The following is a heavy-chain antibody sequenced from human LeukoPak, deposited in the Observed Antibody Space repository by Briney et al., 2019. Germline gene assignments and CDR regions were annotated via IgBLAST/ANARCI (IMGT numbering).Heavy chain of an antibody. V-gene: IGHV1-69*13. CDR2: IIPIFGTA. CDR3: ARETTGSYYYYYYMDV. J-gene: IGHJ6*03. D-gene: IGHD3-9*01. CDR1: GGTFSSYA. Sequence: SVKVSCKASGGTFSSYAISWVRQAPGQGLEWMGGIIPIFGTANYAQKFQGRVTITADESTSTAYMELSSLRSEDTAVYYCARETTGSYYYYYYMDVWGKGTTVTVSS.